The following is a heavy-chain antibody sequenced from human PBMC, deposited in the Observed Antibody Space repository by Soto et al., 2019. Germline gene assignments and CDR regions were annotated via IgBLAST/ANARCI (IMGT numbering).Heavy chain of an antibody. J-gene: IGHJ6*02. CDR2: IYYSGST. CDR1: GGSISSGGYY. Sequence: SETLSLTCTVSGGSISSGGYYWSWIRQHPGKGLEWIGYIYYSGSTYYNPSLKSRVTISVDTSKNQFSLKLSSVTAADTAVYYCARDQRIVGRNYYYYXMDVWGQGTTVTVSS. D-gene: IGHD3-22*01. CDR3: ARDQRIVGRNYYYYXMDV. V-gene: IGHV4-31*03.